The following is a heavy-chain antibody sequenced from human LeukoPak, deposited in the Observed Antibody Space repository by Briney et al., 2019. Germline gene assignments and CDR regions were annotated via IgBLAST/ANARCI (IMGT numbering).Heavy chain of an antibody. J-gene: IGHJ6*03. CDR2: INHSGNT. CDR1: GGSFNPYY. CDR3: ASGLRFTQRPGYYYMDV. Sequence: SETLSLTCAGYGGSFNPYYWTWIRQTPGKGLEGIGDINHSGNTNYNPSLEKGVTISAETSKNQFSLNLGSVTAADAAIYYCASGLRFTQRPGYYYMDVWGKGTTVPVSS. V-gene: IGHV4-34*01.